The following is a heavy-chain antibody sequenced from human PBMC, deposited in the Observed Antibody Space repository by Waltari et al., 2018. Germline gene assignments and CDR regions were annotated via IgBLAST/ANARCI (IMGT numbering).Heavy chain of an antibody. D-gene: IGHD3-16*01. J-gene: IGHJ4*02. CDR1: GXTFXXXW. Sequence: EEQLVXSGXXXVXPGXXLRLSXAASGXTFXXXWLHXVRQEPGQGPVWVSRINSSASTTNYADSVKGRFTISRDNAKNTLYLQMDSLRVEDTAVYYCARGSPSYLALGLWGQGILVTVSS. CDR2: INSSASTT. CDR3: ARGSPSYLALGL. V-gene: IGHV3-74*01.